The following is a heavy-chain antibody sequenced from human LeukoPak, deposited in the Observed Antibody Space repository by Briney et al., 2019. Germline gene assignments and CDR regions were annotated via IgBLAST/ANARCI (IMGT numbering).Heavy chain of an antibody. CDR3: ARGEGYYFDS. CDR1: GFTFSDYI. J-gene: IGHJ4*02. V-gene: IGHV3-21*01. CDR2: ISRNSTYI. Sequence: PGGSLRLSCAASGFTFSDYIMNWVRQAPGKGLEWVASISRNSTYIHYADSVKGRFTISRDNARNSLFLQMNSLRAEDTAIYYCARGEGYYFDSWGQGTQVTVSS.